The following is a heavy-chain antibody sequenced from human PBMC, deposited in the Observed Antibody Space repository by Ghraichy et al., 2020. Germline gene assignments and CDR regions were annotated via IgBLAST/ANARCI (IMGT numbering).Heavy chain of an antibody. D-gene: IGHD4-17*01. Sequence: GGSLRLSCAASGFTFDNYAMSWVRQAPGKGLEWVSSISGSGVSTYYVDSVKGRFTISRDNSRNMLYLQVNSLRAEDTAIYYCAKSPLLTTVTLFDHWGQGTLVTVSS. CDR1: GFTFDNYA. J-gene: IGHJ4*02. CDR3: AKSPLLTTVTLFDH. CDR2: ISGSGVST. V-gene: IGHV3-23*01.